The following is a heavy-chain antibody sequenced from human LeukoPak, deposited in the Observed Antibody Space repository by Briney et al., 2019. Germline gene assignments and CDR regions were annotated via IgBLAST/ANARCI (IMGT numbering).Heavy chain of an antibody. CDR1: GFTFNNYW. Sequence: GGSPRLSCAASGFTFNNYWMTWVRQAPGKGLEWVANIRQDDSEKYYVDSVKGRFTISRDNAKNSLYLQMNSLRVEDTAVYYCASGFGIHWGQGTLVTVSS. J-gene: IGHJ4*02. CDR2: IRQDDSEK. CDR3: ASGFGIH. D-gene: IGHD1-14*01. V-gene: IGHV3-7*01.